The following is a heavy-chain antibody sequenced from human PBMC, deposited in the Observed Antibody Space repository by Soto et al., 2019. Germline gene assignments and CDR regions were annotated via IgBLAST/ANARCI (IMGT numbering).Heavy chain of an antibody. J-gene: IGHJ5*02. Sequence: PSETLALTCTVSGGSVSSGGYYCSWIRQPPGKGLEWIGYIYYSGSTNYNPSLKSRVTISVDTSKNQFSLKLSSVTAADTAVYYCARVGRALSVQHWFDPWGQGTLVTVSS. V-gene: IGHV4-61*08. CDR3: ARVGRALSVQHWFDP. CDR1: GGSVSSGGYY. D-gene: IGHD3-10*01. CDR2: IYYSGST.